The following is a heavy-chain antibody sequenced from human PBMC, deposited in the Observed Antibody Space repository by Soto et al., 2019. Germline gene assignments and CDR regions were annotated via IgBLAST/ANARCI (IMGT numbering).Heavy chain of an antibody. CDR3: ARDTGDGTFDF. CDR2: FDPEDGET. J-gene: IGHJ4*02. V-gene: IGHV1-24*01. D-gene: IGHD7-27*01. CDR1: GYTLTELS. Sequence: ASVKVSCTVSGYTLTELSMHWVRQAPGKGLEWMGGFDPEDGETIYAQKFQDRVTISRDTSASTAYMELTSLRSEDTAVYYCARDTGDGTFDFWGQGTLVTVAS.